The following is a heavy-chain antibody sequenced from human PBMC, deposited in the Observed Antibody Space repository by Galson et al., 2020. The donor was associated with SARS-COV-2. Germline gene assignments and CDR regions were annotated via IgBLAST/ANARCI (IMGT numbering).Heavy chain of an antibody. CDR3: ANRWYCSSTSCYYEYYGMGV. Sequence: GESLKISCAASGFTFSSYAMGWVRQAPGKGLEWVSVISGCGGSTYYADSGKGRFTISRDNSKNTLYLQMNNLRAEDTAVYYCANRWYCSSTSCYYEYYGMGVWSQGTTVTVSS. D-gene: IGHD2-2*01. J-gene: IGHJ6*02. CDR2: ISGCGGST. CDR1: GFTFSSYA. V-gene: IGHV3-23*01.